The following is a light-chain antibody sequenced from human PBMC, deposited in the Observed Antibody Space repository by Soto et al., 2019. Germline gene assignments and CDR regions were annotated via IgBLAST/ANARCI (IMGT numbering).Light chain of an antibody. CDR2: AAS. CDR3: LQDYTYPWT. J-gene: IGKJ1*01. Sequence: IQMTQSPSSLSASVRDRVTITCRASQDIGNDLGWYQQKPGKAPNLLIYAASSLRSGVPSRFSGSGSGTHFTLTINSLQAEDSATYFCLQDYTYPWTFGQGTKVEIK. CDR1: QDIGND. V-gene: IGKV1-6*02.